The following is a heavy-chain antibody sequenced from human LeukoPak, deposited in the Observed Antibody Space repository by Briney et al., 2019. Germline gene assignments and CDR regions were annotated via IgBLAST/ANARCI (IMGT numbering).Heavy chain of an antibody. J-gene: IGHJ4*02. CDR3: ARVGGDGYNYFDY. Sequence: ASVKVSCKASGGTFSSYAISWVRQAPGQGLEWMGGIIPIFGTANYAQKFQGRVTITADESTSTAYMELSSLRSEDTAVYYCARVGGDGYNYFDYWGQGTLVTVSS. CDR1: GGTFSSYA. D-gene: IGHD5-24*01. V-gene: IGHV1-69*13. CDR2: IIPIFGTA.